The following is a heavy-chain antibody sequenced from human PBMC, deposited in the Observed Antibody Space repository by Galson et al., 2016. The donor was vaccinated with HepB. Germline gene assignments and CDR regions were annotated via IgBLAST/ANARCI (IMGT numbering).Heavy chain of an antibody. CDR2: LYYDGST. V-gene: IGHV4-39*01. CDR1: SGSISSVNYY. Sequence: SETLSLTCSVSSGSISSVNYYWAWIRQPPGKGLEWLETLYYDGSTYHNSSLRGRATLFVDTSRNQFSLQLTSVTAADTAVYYCARLGPAGVGHFDPWGQGTLVTVSS. J-gene: IGHJ5*02. CDR3: ARLGPAGVGHFDP. D-gene: IGHD6-19*01.